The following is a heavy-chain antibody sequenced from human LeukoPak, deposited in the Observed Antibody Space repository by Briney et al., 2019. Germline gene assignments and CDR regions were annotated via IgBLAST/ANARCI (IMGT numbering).Heavy chain of an antibody. CDR2: IYYSGST. V-gene: IGHV4-39*02. CDR1: GGSISSSSYY. CDR3: AKDGCRITSCHVLVDP. J-gene: IGHJ5*02. D-gene: IGHD2-2*01. Sequence: SETLSLTCTVSGGSISSSSYYWGWIRQPPGRGLEWIGSIYYSGSTYYNPSLKSRVTISVDTSKNQFSLKLSSVTAADTAVYYCAKDGCRITSCHVLVDPWGQGTLVTVSS.